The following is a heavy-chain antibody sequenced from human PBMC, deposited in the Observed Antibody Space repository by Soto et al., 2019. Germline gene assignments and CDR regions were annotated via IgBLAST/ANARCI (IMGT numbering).Heavy chain of an antibody. CDR1: GFSLSTSGVG. D-gene: IGHD4-17*01. V-gene: IGHV2-5*02. CDR2: IYWDDDK. CDR3: AHSPTTVTTGDFFDY. J-gene: IGHJ4*02. Sequence: QITLKESGPTLVKPTQTLTLTCTFSGFSLSTSGVGVGWIRQPPGKALEWLALIYWDDDKRYSPSLKSRLTITNDTSKDQVVLTMTNMDPVDTATYYCAHSPTTVTTGDFFDYWGQGTLVTVSS.